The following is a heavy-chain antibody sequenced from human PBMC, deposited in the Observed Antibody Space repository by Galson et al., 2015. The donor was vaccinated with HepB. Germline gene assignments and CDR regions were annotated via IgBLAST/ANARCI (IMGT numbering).Heavy chain of an antibody. J-gene: IGHJ6*02. D-gene: IGHD2-2*01. CDR2: IRSKANSYAT. Sequence: SLRLSCAASGFTFSGSAMHWVRQASGKGLEWVGRIRSKANSYATAYAASVKGRFTISRDDSKNTAYLQMNSLKTEDTAVYYCTGKYPDTRYYYYGMDVWGQGTTVTVSS. V-gene: IGHV3-73*01. CDR1: GFTFSGSA. CDR3: TGKYPDTRYYYYGMDV.